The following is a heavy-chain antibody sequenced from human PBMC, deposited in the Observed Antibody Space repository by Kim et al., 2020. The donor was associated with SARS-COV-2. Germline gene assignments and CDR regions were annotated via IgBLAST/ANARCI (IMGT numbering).Heavy chain of an antibody. CDR2: IYYNGNT. J-gene: IGHJ4*02. V-gene: IGHV4-31*03. CDR1: GGSISSGGYY. D-gene: IGHD3-22*01. CDR3: ARTYYYDSSGYYFDY. Sequence: SETLSLTCTVSGGSISSGGYYWSWIRQHPGKGLEWIGYIYYNGNTYYNPSLKSRVMISVDTSENQISLRLNSVTAADTALYYCARTYYYDSSGYYFDYWGQGTLVTVSS.